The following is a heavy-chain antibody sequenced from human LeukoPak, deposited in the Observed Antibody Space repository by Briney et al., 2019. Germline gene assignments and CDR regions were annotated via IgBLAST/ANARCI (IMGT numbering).Heavy chain of an antibody. D-gene: IGHD3-10*01. V-gene: IGHV3-21*01. CDR2: ISSSSSYI. CDR1: GFTLSSYS. J-gene: IGHJ6*02. Sequence: GGSLRLSCAASGFTLSSYSMNWVRQAPGKGLEWVSSISSSSSYIYYADSVKGRFTISRDNAKNSLYLQMNSLRAEDTAVFYCARGRHGFGELGYGMDVWGQGTTVSVSS. CDR3: ARGRHGFGELGYGMDV.